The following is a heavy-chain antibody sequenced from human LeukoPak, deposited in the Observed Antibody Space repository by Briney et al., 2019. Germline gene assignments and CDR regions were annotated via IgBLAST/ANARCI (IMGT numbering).Heavy chain of an antibody. CDR3: AKENGYYYPSSVLFGY. V-gene: IGHV3-23*01. CDR2: ISGSGGST. J-gene: IGHJ4*01. CDR1: GFTFSSYA. Sequence: PGGSLRLSCAASGFTFSSYAMSWVRQAPGKGLEGVSAISGSGGSTYYADSVKGRFSISRDNSKKTLYLQMNSLRAEDTAVYYCAKENGYYYPSSVLFGYWGHRTLVTISS. D-gene: IGHD3-22*01.